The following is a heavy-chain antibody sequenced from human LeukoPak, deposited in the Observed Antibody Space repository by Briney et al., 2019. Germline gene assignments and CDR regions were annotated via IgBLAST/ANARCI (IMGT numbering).Heavy chain of an antibody. Sequence: GGSLRLSCAASGFSVTTNYMSWVRQAPGKGLHWVSVTQSGGGTYYVDSVKGRFTVSRDDSKNMLYLQVNSLRPEDTAVYYCAGRYSSGWYDYWGQGTLVTVSS. D-gene: IGHD6-19*01. J-gene: IGHJ4*02. CDR3: AGRYSSGWYDY. V-gene: IGHV3-66*01. CDR1: GFSVTTNY. CDR2: TQSGGGT.